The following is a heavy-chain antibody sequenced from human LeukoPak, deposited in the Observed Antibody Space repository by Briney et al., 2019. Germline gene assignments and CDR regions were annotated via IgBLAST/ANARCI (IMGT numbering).Heavy chain of an antibody. CDR1: GFTFSNAW. Sequence: GGSLRLSCAASGFTFSNAWMSWVRQAPGKGLEWVGRIKSKTDGGTTDYAAPVKGRFTISRDDSKNTLYLQMNSLKTEDTAVYYCTTELPVIAVAGTWMYNWFDPWGQGTLVTVSS. CDR2: IKSKTDGGTT. D-gene: IGHD6-19*01. J-gene: IGHJ5*02. V-gene: IGHV3-15*01. CDR3: TTELPVIAVAGTWMYNWFDP.